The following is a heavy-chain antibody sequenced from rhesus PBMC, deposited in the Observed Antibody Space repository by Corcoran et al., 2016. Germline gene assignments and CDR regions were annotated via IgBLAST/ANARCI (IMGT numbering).Heavy chain of an antibody. Sequence: QLQLQESGPGLLKPSETLSLTCTVSGGSISSNYWTWIRQSPGKGLEWLGRISGSTWSTDFNPSLTSRVTSSTDTSKNQFSLKLSSVPAADTAVYYCLSSPGKGSTSDYWGQGALVTVSS. CDR1: GGSISSNY. V-gene: IGHV4-173*01. CDR3: LSSPGKGSTSDY. CDR2: ISGSTWST. D-gene: IGHD4-29*01. J-gene: IGHJ4*01.